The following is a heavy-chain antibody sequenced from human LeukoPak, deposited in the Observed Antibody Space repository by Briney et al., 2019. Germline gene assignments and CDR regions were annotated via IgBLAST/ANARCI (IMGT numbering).Heavy chain of an antibody. V-gene: IGHV1-8*03. D-gene: IGHD2-21*02. J-gene: IGHJ6*03. CDR1: GYTFTSYD. Sequence: GASVKVSCKASGYTFTSYDINWVRQATGQGLEWMGWMNPNSGNTGYAQKFQGRVTITRNTSISTAYMELSSLRSEDTAVYYCARTSPEAPTLTDYYYYYMDVWGKGTTVTVSS. CDR2: MNPNSGNT. CDR3: ARTSPEAPTLTDYYYYYMDV.